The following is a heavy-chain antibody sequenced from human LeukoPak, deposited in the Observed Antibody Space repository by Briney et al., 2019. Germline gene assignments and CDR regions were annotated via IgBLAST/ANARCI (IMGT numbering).Heavy chain of an antibody. CDR2: ISGSGGST. CDR1: GFTFSSYE. J-gene: IGHJ4*02. Sequence: GGSLRLSCAASGFTFSSYEMNWVRQAPGKGLEWVSTISGSGGSTYYADSLKGRFTISRDNSKNTLYVQMNSLRPEDTAVYYCAKDAYLIAVAGNYFEYWGQGTLVTVSS. D-gene: IGHD6-19*01. V-gene: IGHV3-23*01. CDR3: AKDAYLIAVAGNYFEY.